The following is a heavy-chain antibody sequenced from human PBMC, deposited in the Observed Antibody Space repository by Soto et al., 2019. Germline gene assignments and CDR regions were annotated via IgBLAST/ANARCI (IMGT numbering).Heavy chain of an antibody. CDR1: GGTFSSYT. J-gene: IGHJ6*02. CDR2: IIPILGIA. V-gene: IGHV1-69*02. D-gene: IGHD3-10*01. Sequence: QVQLVQSGAEVKKPGSSVKVSCKASGGTFSSYTISWVRQAPGQGLEWMGRIIPILGIANYAQKFQGRVTITAEKSTSTAYMELSSLRSEDTAVYYCARGGAGGYYYGMDVWGQGTTVTVSS. CDR3: ARGGAGGYYYGMDV.